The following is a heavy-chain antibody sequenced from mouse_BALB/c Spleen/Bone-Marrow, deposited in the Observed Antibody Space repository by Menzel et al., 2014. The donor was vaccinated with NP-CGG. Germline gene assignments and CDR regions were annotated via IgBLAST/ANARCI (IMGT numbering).Heavy chain of an antibody. CDR1: GYTFTDYY. J-gene: IGHJ2*01. CDR2: IYPGSGNT. CDR3: ARENYGSSYYFDY. D-gene: IGHD1-1*01. Sequence: QVQLKESGPELVKPGASVKISCKASGYTFTDYYINWVKQKPGQGLEWIGWIYPGSGNTKYNEKFKGKATLTVDTSSSTAYMQLSSLASEDTAVYFCARENYGSSYYFDYWGQGTPLTVSS. V-gene: IGHV1-84*02.